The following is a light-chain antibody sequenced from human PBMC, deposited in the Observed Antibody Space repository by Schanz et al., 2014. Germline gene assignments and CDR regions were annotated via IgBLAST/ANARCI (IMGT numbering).Light chain of an antibody. CDR3: QQYGRSLWT. CDR1: VSVSSNY. Sequence: EIVLTQSPGTLSLSPGERATLSCRASVSVSSNYLAWYQQKPGQAPRLLIYAASRRAPGIPDRFSGSGSGTDFTLTISRLEPEDFAVYYCQQYGRSLWTFGQGTKVEIK. V-gene: IGKV3-20*01. J-gene: IGKJ1*01. CDR2: AAS.